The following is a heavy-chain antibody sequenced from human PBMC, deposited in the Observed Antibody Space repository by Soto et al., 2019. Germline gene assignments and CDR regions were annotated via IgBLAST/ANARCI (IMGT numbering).Heavy chain of an antibody. CDR1: GGSFIGYY. Sequence: SEPLSLTNTVYGGSFIGYYWSWILQPPGKGLEWIGYINYSGSTNYNPSLKSRVTISVDTSKNQFSLKLSSVTAADTAVYYCARETSGSYLYYFDYWGQGTLVTVSS. D-gene: IGHD1-26*01. J-gene: IGHJ4*02. CDR3: ARETSGSYLYYFDY. V-gene: IGHV4-34*09. CDR2: INYSGST.